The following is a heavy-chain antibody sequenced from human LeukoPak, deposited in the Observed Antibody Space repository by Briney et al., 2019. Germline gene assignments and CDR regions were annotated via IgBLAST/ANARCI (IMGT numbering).Heavy chain of an antibody. D-gene: IGHD6-19*01. CDR1: GFTFSSYA. Sequence: GGSLRLSCAASGFTFSSYAMNWVRQAPGKGLEWVSTISGSGGSTYYADSVKGRFTISRDNSKNTLYLQMSSLRAEDTAVYYCAKDGYIIGPGFFDYWGQGTLVTVSS. V-gene: IGHV3-23*01. CDR2: ISGSGGST. CDR3: AKDGYIIGPGFFDY. J-gene: IGHJ4*02.